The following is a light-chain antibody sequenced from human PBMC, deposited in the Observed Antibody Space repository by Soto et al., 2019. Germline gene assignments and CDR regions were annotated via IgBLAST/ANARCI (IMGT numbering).Light chain of an antibody. J-gene: IGLJ2*01. CDR2: GNS. CDR1: SSNIGAGYD. Sequence: QSVLTQPPSVSGAPGQRVTISCTGSSSNIGAGYDVHWYQQLPRTAPKLLIYGNSNRPSGIPDRFSGSKSGTSASLAITGLQAEDEADYDCQSYDSSLSGSIFGGGTKLTVL. V-gene: IGLV1-40*01. CDR3: QSYDSSLSGSI.